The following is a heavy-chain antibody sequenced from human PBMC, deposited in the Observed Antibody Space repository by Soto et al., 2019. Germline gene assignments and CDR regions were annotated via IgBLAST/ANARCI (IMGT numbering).Heavy chain of an antibody. CDR1: GGSISSGCYS. V-gene: IGHV4-30-2*01. D-gene: IGHD5-12*01. CDR3: AAGGGLPRYY. CDR2: IYHSGST. Sequence: QLQLQESGSGLVKPSQTLFLTCAVSGGSISSGCYSWSWIRQPPGKGLDWIGYIYHSGSTYYNPSLKSRVTISVDRSKNQFSLKLSSVTAADTAVYYCAAGGGLPRYYWGQGTLVTVSS. J-gene: IGHJ4*02.